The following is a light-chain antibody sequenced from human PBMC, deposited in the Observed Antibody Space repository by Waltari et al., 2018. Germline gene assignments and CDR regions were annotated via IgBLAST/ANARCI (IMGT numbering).Light chain of an antibody. V-gene: IGKV2-28*01. Sequence: DIVVTQSPLSLPVTPGEPASISCRSSQSLLHRNGHNYLDWYLQKPGQSPQLLIYLGSNRASGVPDRFSGSGSGTDFTLRISRVEAEDVGVYYCMQSLQALWTFGLGTKLEI. J-gene: IGKJ1*01. CDR2: LGS. CDR3: MQSLQALWT. CDR1: QSLLHRNGHNY.